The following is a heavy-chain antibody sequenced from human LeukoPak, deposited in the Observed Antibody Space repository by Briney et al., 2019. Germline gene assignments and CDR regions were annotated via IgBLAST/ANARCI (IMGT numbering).Heavy chain of an antibody. CDR3: AREQSYRAFDI. D-gene: IGHD1-26*01. CDR1: GGSISSYY. J-gene: IGHJ3*02. CDR2: IYYSGST. Sequence: SETLSLTCTVSGGSISSYYWSWIRQPPGKGLEWIGYIYYSGSTNYNPSLKSRVTISVDTSKNQFSLKLSSVTAADTAVYYCAREQSYRAFDIWGQGTMVTVSS. V-gene: IGHV4-59*01.